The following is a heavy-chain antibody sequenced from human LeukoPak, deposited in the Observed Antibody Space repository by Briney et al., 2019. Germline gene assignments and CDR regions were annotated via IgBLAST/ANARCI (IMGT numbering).Heavy chain of an antibody. D-gene: IGHD6-13*01. CDR2: MNPNSGNT. Sequence: ASVKVSCKASGYTFTSYDINWVRQAIGQGLEWMGWMNPNSGNTGYAQKFQGRVTITRNTSISTAYMELSSLRSEDTAVYYCARAYSSSWYFWGLDYWGQGTLVTVSS. J-gene: IGHJ4*02. CDR1: GYTFTSYD. CDR3: ARAYSSSWYFWGLDY. V-gene: IGHV1-8*03.